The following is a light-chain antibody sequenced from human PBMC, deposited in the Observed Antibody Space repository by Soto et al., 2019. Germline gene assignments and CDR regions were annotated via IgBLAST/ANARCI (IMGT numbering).Light chain of an antibody. CDR3: QHYNSYSP. J-gene: IGKJ4*02. CDR2: KAS. V-gene: IGKV1-5*03. CDR1: QSIGNL. Sequence: DIQMTQSPSTLSASVGDRVIITCRASQSIGNLLAWYQQKPGKAPNLLIYKASTLESGVPSRFSGSGSGTEFTLTISSLQPDDFAPSYCQHYNSYSPFGGGTKVEIK.